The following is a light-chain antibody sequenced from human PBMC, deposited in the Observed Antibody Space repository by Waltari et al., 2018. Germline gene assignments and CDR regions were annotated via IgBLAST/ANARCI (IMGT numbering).Light chain of an antibody. CDR3: TSHAGTNSV. CDR2: QVS. V-gene: IGLV2-8*01. J-gene: IGLJ3*02. Sequence: QSALTQLPSASGSPGQSVTMSSPGTSSCVGCDNHVSWYQQHPGKAPKRLIYQVSKRPSGVPDRFSGSKSGNTASLTVSGLQAEDEAEYFCTSHAGTNSVFGGGTKLTVL. CDR1: SSCVGCDNH.